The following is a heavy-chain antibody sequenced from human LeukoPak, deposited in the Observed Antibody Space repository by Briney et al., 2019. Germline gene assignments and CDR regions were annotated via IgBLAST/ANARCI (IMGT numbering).Heavy chain of an antibody. Sequence: GESLKISCKGSGYRFTSYWISWVRQMPGKGLEWMGRIDPSDSYTNYSPSFQGHVTISADKSISTAYLQWSSLKASDTAMYYCARSRLSISWFDPWGQGTLVTVSS. D-gene: IGHD3-16*02. CDR2: IDPSDSYT. CDR1: GYRFTSYW. CDR3: ARSRLSISWFDP. J-gene: IGHJ5*02. V-gene: IGHV5-10-1*01.